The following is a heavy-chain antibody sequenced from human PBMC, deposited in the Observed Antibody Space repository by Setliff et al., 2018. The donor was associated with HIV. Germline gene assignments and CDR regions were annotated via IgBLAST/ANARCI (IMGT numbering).Heavy chain of an antibody. CDR2: LNTGNGKT. D-gene: IGHD3-10*01. V-gene: IGHV1-3*04. CDR1: GDTVTGHS. Sequence: ASVKVSCKAFGDTVTGHSIHWVRQAPGQRLEWMGWLNTGNGKTKYSQRFQDRVTFTRDTSARTAYMELSSLRSEDTAVYYCATDLAVLLRGVGFYWGQGTLVTVSS. J-gene: IGHJ4*02. CDR3: ATDLAVLLRGVGFY.